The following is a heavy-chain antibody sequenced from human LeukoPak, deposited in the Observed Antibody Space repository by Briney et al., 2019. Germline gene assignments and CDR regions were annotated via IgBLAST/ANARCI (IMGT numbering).Heavy chain of an antibody. J-gene: IGHJ4*02. CDR3: ASLGRSGHNYDRPFDY. Sequence: PGGSLRLSCAASGFTFSFYAMSWVRQAPGKGLEWVSGIRDSGSDTYYAVSVKGRFTISRDNSKNTMYLQMNSLRAEDTAVYYCASLGRSGHNYDRPFDYWGQGTLVPVSS. CDR1: GFTFSFYA. V-gene: IGHV3-23*01. CDR2: IRDSGSDT. D-gene: IGHD3-16*01.